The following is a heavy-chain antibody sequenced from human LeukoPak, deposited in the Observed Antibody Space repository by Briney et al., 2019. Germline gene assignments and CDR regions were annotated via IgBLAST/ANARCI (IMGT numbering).Heavy chain of an antibody. J-gene: IGHJ6*03. CDR2: VRYDANNK. Sequence: GGSLRLSCAASGFTFSNYGIHWVRQAPGKGLEWVAFVRYDANNKYYADSVKGRFTISRDNSKNTLSLQMNSLRAEDTAVYYCAKVVGEAMTYYYYMDVWDKGTTVTVSS. V-gene: IGHV3-30*02. CDR3: AKVVGEAMTYYYYMDV. D-gene: IGHD3-10*01. CDR1: GFTFSNYG.